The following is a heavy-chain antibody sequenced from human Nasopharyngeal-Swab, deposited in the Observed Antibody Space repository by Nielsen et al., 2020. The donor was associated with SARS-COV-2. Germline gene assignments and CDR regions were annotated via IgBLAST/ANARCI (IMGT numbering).Heavy chain of an antibody. CDR1: GGSILLLLSS. CDR3: ARHLRDGVVVAAPYYFDY. CDR2: IYYSGST. Sequence: SETLSLTCTVSGGSILLLLSSFFSLLQPPFKFLEWIGSIYYSGSTYYNPSLKSRVTISVDTSKNQFSLKLSSVTAADTAVYYCARHLRDGVVVAAPYYFDYWGQGTLVTVSS. V-gene: IGHV4-39*01. D-gene: IGHD2-15*01. J-gene: IGHJ4*02.